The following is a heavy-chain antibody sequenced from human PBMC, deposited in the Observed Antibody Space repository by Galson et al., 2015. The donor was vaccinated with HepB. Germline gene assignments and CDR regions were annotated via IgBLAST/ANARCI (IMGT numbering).Heavy chain of an antibody. Sequence: SLRLSCAASGFTFSSYAMSWVRRAPGKGLQWLSIISSSGDLRRYADSVKGRFTISRDNSKSALYLQMNSLTADDTAVYYCAKDGVADSGWYSDYRGQGTLVTVSS. CDR3: AKDGVADSGWYSDY. J-gene: IGHJ4*02. CDR2: ISSSGDLR. V-gene: IGHV3-23*01. D-gene: IGHD6-19*01. CDR1: GFTFSSYA.